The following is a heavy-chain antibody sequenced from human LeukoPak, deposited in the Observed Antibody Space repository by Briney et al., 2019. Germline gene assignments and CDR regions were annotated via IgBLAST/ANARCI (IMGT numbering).Heavy chain of an antibody. CDR3: ARGYSSSWYTTNYIDD. CDR2: IYSCGST. CDR1: GFTFGDYA. Sequence: WGSLRLTCTTSGFTFGDYAMSWVRQAPAKGLEWVSVIYSCGSTYYTDSVKGGVTISRDKSKNTLYLQMNSLRAEDTAVYYCARGYSSSWYTTNYIDDGNRGTPVTV. J-gene: IGHJ4*02. V-gene: IGHV3-53*01. D-gene: IGHD6-13*01.